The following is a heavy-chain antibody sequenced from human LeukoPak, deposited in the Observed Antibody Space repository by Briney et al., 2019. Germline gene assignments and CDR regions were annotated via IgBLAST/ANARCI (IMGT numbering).Heavy chain of an antibody. CDR1: AGSIRSYY. CDR3: ARVVQPAQLDY. CDR2: IYNTGST. D-gene: IGHD1-1*01. J-gene: IGHJ4*02. V-gene: IGHV4-4*07. Sequence: SETLSLTCTVSAGSIRSYYWSWIRQPAGKGLEWIGRIYNTGSTTYNPSLKSRVTMSVDTSKNQYSLKLSSVTAADSAVYYCARVVQPAQLDYWGQGTLVTVSS.